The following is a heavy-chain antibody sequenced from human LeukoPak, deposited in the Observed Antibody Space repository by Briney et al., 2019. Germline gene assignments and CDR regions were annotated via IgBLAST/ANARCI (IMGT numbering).Heavy chain of an antibody. J-gene: IGHJ6*03. Sequence: ASVKVSCKASGYTFTSYGISWVRQAPGQGLEWMGWISAYNGNTNYAQKLQGRVTMTTDTSTSTAYMELRRLRSDDTAVYYCARVDVVVPAASVYYYYMDVWGKGTTVTVSS. CDR1: GYTFTSYG. CDR3: ARVDVVVPAASVYYYYMDV. V-gene: IGHV1-18*01. CDR2: ISAYNGNT. D-gene: IGHD2-2*01.